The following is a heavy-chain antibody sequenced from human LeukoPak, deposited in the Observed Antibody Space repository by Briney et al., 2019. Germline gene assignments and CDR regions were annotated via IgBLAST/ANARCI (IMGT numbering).Heavy chain of an antibody. CDR2: IYYSGST. J-gene: IGHJ3*02. V-gene: IGHV4-59*01. Sequence: PSETLSLTCTVSGGSISSYYWSWIRQPPGKGLEWIGYIYYSGSTNYNPSLKSRVTISVDTSKNQFSLKLSSVTAADTAVNYCARAAPATVTRFGKDAFDIWGQGTMVTVSS. CDR1: GGSISSYY. CDR3: ARAAPATVTRFGKDAFDI. D-gene: IGHD4-17*01.